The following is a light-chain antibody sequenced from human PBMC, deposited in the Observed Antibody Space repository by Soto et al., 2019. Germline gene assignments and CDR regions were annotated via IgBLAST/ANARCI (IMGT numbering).Light chain of an antibody. J-gene: IGLJ3*02. CDR2: EVS. Sequence: QSVLTQPASVAGSPGQSISISCTGTSSDVGGYNYVSWYQQHPGKAPKLMIYEVSNRHSGVSNRFSGSKSGNTASLTISGLQAEDEADYYCSSYTSSSWVFGGGTKLTVL. CDR1: SSDVGGYNY. V-gene: IGLV2-14*01. CDR3: SSYTSSSWV.